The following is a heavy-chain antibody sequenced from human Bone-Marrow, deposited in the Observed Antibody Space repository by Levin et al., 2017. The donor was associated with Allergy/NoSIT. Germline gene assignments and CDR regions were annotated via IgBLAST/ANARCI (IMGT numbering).Heavy chain of an antibody. Sequence: PRASVKVSCKGSGYTFSGHYMHWLRQAPGQGLEWMGWINPNSGVTNYAQKFQGRVTMTSDTSISTVYMELTRLRSDDTAIYYCARVPFFHNSGSEYNSGPNWFDPWGQGTLVSVSS. CDR1: GYTFSGHY. CDR2: INPNSGVT. D-gene: IGHD3-10*01. J-gene: IGHJ5*02. CDR3: ARVPFFHNSGSEYNSGPNWFDP. V-gene: IGHV1-2*02.